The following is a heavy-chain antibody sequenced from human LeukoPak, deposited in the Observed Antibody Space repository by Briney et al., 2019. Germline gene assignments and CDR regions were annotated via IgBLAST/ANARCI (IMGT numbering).Heavy chain of an antibody. CDR2: INPNSGGT. D-gene: IGHD6-6*01. J-gene: IGHJ4*02. CDR1: GYTYTGYY. V-gene: IGHV1-2*02. CDR3: ARGYRIAARSAFSS. Sequence: ASVKVSCKASGYTYTGYYMHWVRQAPGQGLEWMGWINPNSGGTNYAQKFQGRVTMTRDTSISTAYMELSRLRSDDTAVYYCARGYRIAARSAFSSWGQGTLVTVSS.